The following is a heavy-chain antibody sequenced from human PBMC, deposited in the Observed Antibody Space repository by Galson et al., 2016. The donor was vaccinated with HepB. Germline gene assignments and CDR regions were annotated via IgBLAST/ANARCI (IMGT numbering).Heavy chain of an antibody. CDR3: AKSQPGYRIGWYTLPIDAFDI. CDR1: GFTFSSYA. D-gene: IGHD6-19*01. CDR2: ISGSGYNT. V-gene: IGHV3-23*01. Sequence: SLRLSCAASGFTFSSYAMSWVRQAPGKGLEWVSTISGSGYNTYYADSVKGRFTISRDNSKNTLYLQMNSLSAEDTAVYYCAKSQPGYRIGWYTLPIDAFDIWGQGTMVTVSS. J-gene: IGHJ3*02.